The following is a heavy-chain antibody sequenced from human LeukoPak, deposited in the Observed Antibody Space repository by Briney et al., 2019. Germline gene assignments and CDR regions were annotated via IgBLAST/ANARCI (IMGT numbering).Heavy chain of an antibody. D-gene: IGHD6-19*01. Sequence: GGSLRLSCEASGVSFNDYAISWVRQAPGKGLEWVLAISGSGSNTYYADSLKGRFTISRDNSKNTLYLQMNSLRVEETAVFYCAKDGGGWYTSGWYYFDNWGPGTLVTV. CDR2: ISGSGSNT. V-gene: IGHV3-23*01. CDR3: AKDGGGWYTSGWYYFDN. CDR1: GVSFNDYA. J-gene: IGHJ4*02.